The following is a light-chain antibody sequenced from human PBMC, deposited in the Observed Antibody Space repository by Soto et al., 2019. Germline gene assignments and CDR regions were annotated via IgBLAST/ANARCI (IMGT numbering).Light chain of an antibody. CDR3: EQYGSSPIT. Sequence: EIVLTQSPGTLSLSPGERATLSCRASQSVSSSYLAWYQQKPGQSPRLLSYAASSRVTGIPDRFSGSGSGTDFTLTISRLEPEDFAVYYCEQYGSSPITFGQGTRLEIK. CDR1: QSVSSSY. CDR2: AAS. J-gene: IGKJ5*01. V-gene: IGKV3-20*01.